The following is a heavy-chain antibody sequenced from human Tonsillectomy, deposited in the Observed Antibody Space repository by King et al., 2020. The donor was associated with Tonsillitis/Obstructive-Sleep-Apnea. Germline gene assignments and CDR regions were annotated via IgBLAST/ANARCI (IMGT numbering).Heavy chain of an antibody. CDR1: GITFSSYA. CDR2: ISGGGGST. V-gene: IGHV3-23*04. D-gene: IGHD3-10*01. CDR3: AKAMVQGIIITIFDY. J-gene: IGHJ4*02. Sequence: VQLVESGGGLVQPGGSLRLSCAASGITFSSYAMSWVRQAPGTGLDWVSTISGGGGSTYYADSVKGRFTISRDNSKNTLYLQMNSRRAEDTAVYYCAKAMVQGIIITIFDYWGQGTLVTVSS.